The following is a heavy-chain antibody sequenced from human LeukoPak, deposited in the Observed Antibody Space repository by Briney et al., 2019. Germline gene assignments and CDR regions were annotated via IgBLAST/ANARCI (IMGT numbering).Heavy chain of an antibody. V-gene: IGHV3-53*01. Sequence: GGSLRLSCAASGFTVSSSYMTWVRQAPGKGLEWVSVIRSGGSTVYADSVKGRFTISRDNSKSTLYLQLNSLRAEDTAVYYCAREGSGRTAYNDGLDVWGQGTMVTVSS. J-gene: IGHJ3*01. CDR3: AREGSGRTAYNDGLDV. CDR2: IRSGGST. D-gene: IGHD3-10*01. CDR1: GFTVSSSY.